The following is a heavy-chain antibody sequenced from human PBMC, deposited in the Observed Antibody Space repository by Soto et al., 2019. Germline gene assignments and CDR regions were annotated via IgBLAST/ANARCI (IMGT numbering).Heavy chain of an antibody. CDR2: ISSSSSYT. V-gene: IGHV3-11*06. CDR3: ARALDSSGWYEDFYYYYGMDV. J-gene: IGHJ6*02. CDR1: GFTFSDYY. D-gene: IGHD6-19*01. Sequence: QVQLVESGGGLVKPGGSLRLSCAASGFTFSDYYMSWIRQAPGKGLEWVSYISSSSSYTNYADSVKGRFTISRDNAKNSLYLQMNSLRAEDTAVYYCARALDSSGWYEDFYYYYGMDVWGQGTTVTVSS.